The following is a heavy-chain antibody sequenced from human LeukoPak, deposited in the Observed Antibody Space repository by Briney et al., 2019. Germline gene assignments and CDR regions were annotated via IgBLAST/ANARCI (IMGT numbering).Heavy chain of an antibody. J-gene: IGHJ6*02. V-gene: IGHV3-30-3*01. CDR1: GFTFNSYA. Sequence: GGSLRLSCAASGFTFNSYAMHWVRQAPGKGLEWVAVISYDGSNKYYADSVKGRFTISRDNSKNTLYLQMNSLRAEDTAVYYCARDRSDYYYGMDVWGQGTTVTVSS. CDR3: ARDRSDYYYGMDV. CDR2: ISYDGSNK.